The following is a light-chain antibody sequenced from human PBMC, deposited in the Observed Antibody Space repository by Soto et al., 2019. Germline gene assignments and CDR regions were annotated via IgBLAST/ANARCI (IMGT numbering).Light chain of an antibody. J-gene: IGKJ1*01. CDR2: KAS. CDR3: QLYNSYLEA. Sequence: DIQMTQSPSTLSGSVGDRVTITCRASQTISSWLAWYQQKPGKAPKLLIYKASTLKSGVPSRFRGSASGKEFTLTIISLKSVEFSIYNCQLYNSYLEALGQGTKV. V-gene: IGKV1-5*03. CDR1: QTISSW.